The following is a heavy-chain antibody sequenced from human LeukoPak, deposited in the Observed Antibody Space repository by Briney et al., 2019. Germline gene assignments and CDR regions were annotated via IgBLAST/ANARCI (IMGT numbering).Heavy chain of an antibody. V-gene: IGHV4-59*08. D-gene: IGHD3-3*01. CDR3: ARGPQYYDFWSGPTDNWFDP. J-gene: IGHJ5*02. CDR2: IYYSGST. CDR1: GGSISSYY. Sequence: SETLSLTCTVSGGSISSYYWSWTRQPPGKGLEWIGYIYYSGSTNYNPSLKSRVTISVDTSKNQFSLKLSSVTAADTAVYYCARGPQYYDFWSGPTDNWFDPWGQGTLVTVSS.